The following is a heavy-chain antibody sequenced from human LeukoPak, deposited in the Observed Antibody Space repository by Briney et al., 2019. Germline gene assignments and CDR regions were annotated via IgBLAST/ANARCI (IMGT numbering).Heavy chain of an antibody. J-gene: IGHJ4*02. V-gene: IGHV3-30-3*01. CDR1: GCTFNTYT. Sequence: GRSLRLSCAGSGCTFNTYTMHWVRQAPDRGLEWVAVISNDGSNKFYVDSVKGRFTISRDNSKNTLYLQMNSLRAEDTAVYYCARGGALLWFGASFDYWGQGTLVTVSS. CDR3: ARGGALLWFGASFDY. D-gene: IGHD3-10*01. CDR2: ISNDGSNK.